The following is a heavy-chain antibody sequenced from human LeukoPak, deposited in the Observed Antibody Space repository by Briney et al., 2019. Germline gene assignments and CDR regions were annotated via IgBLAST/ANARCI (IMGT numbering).Heavy chain of an antibody. V-gene: IGHV3-15*01. J-gene: IGHJ4*02. CDR1: GFTFTDAW. CDR3: TTARIGY. CDR2: IKTKTDGGTT. Sequence: GRSLRLSCIISGFTFTDAWMSWVRQAPGKGLEWIARIKTKTDGGTTDYAAPVEGRFTISRDDSKNTLYLQMNSLKTEDTGVYYCTTARIGYWGQGTLVTVSS.